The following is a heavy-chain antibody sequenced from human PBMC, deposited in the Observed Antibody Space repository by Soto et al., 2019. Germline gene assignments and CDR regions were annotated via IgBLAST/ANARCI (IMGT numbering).Heavy chain of an antibody. D-gene: IGHD2-15*01. Sequence: GSLRLSCAASGFTFSSYAMHWVRQAPGKGLEWVAVISYDGSNKYYADSVKGRFTISRDNSKNTLYLQMNSLRAEDTAVYYCARRYCSGGSCYSLFGPFGYWGQGTLVTVSS. CDR2: ISYDGSNK. CDR3: ARRYCSGGSCYSLFGPFGY. V-gene: IGHV3-30-3*01. J-gene: IGHJ4*02. CDR1: GFTFSSYA.